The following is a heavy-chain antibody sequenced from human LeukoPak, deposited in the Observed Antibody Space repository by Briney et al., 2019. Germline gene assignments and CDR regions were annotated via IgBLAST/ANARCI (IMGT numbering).Heavy chain of an antibody. J-gene: IGHJ4*02. Sequence: VESLKISCKVSGYSFSTYWIVWVRQIPGKGLEYMGIIYPGDSDTKYSPSFQGQVTMSVDKSISTAYLQWNSLKSSDTAMYYCARRVPVGPPDFWGQGTLVTVSS. CDR3: ARRVPVGPPDF. CDR1: GYSFSTYW. D-gene: IGHD1-26*01. V-gene: IGHV5-51*01. CDR2: IYPGDSDT.